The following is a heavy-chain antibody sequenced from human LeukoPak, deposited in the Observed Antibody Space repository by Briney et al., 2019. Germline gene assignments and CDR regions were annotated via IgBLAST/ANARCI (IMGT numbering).Heavy chain of an antibody. V-gene: IGHV3-30-3*01. CDR2: ISYDGNKE. CDR3: ARGNYDWDCDY. Sequence: GRSLRLSCAASGFTFSSYSMHWVRQAPGKGREWVALISYDGNKEFYADSVKGRFTISRDKSMNTLFLQMNSLRAEDTAVYYCARGNYDWDCDYWGQGTLVTVSS. CDR1: GFTFSSYS. J-gene: IGHJ4*02. D-gene: IGHD1-7*01.